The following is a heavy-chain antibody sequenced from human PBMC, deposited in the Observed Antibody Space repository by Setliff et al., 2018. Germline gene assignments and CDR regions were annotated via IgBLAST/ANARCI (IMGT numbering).Heavy chain of an antibody. J-gene: IGHJ3*01. CDR2: SKSKAAGGAI. V-gene: IGHV3-15*07. CDR3: TTDRAACSGSSCYNGFDV. Sequence: GGSLRLSCAASGFTFSYAWMHWVRQAPGKGLEWVGRSKSKAAGGAIDYAAPVKGRFTISRDDSKNTLYLQMSSLKTEDTAMYYCTTDRAACSGSSCYNGFDVWGQGTMVTVSS. D-gene: IGHD2-2*02. CDR1: GFTFSYAW.